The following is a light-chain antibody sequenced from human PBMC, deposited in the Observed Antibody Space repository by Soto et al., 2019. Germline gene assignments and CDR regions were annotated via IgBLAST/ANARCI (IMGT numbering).Light chain of an antibody. V-gene: IGLV2-14*03. CDR1: SSDIGAYNS. CDR3: ASYTTGRIRV. Sequence: QSALTQPASVPASPGQSITISCTGTSSDIGAYNSVSWYQQHPGEAPLLIIYDVSYRPSGISSRFSGSKSGNTASLTVSGLQADDDADYYCASYTTGRIRVFGGGTKLTVL. CDR2: DVS. J-gene: IGLJ2*01.